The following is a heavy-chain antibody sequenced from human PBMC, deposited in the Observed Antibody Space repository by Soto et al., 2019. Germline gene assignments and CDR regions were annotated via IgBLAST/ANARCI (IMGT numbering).Heavy chain of an antibody. CDR1: VFTFSAHA. D-gene: IGHD3-10*01. Sequence: PVVSLRLSFSPSVFTFSAHAMSCVRQAPGKGLEWVSAISGSGGSTYYADSVKGRFTISRDNSKNTLYLQMNSLRAEDTAVYYCAKYGDYYGSGSYSDYWGQGT. J-gene: IGHJ4*02. V-gene: IGHV3-23*01. CDR3: AKYGDYYGSGSYSDY. CDR2: ISGSGGST.